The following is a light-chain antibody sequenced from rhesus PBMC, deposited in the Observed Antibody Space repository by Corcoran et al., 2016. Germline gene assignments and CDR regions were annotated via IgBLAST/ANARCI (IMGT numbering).Light chain of an antibody. J-gene: IGKJ4*01. CDR3: QQSNNSPPT. Sequence: DIQMTQSPSSLSASVGDRVTITCRASQGIDNYLTWYQQKPGKAPKPLIYYASSFETGVPSRFSGSRSGKDYTFTISSRQPEDIATYYCQQSNNSPPTFGGGTKVELK. CDR1: QGIDNY. CDR2: YAS. V-gene: IGKV1-66*01.